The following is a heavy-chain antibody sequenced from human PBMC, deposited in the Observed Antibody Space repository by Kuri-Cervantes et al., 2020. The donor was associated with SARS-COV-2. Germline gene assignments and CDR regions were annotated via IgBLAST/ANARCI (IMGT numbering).Heavy chain of an antibody. Sequence: ASVKVSCKASGYTFTSYGISWVRQAPGQGLEWMGWISAYNGNTNYAQKLQGRVTMTTDTSTSTAYMELRSLRSDDTAVCYCARDHPEQLRRYYYYYYGMDVWGQGTTVTVSS. J-gene: IGHJ6*02. CDR1: GYTFTSYG. V-gene: IGHV1-18*01. CDR3: ARDHPEQLRRYYYYYYGMDV. D-gene: IGHD1/OR15-1a*01. CDR2: ISAYNGNT.